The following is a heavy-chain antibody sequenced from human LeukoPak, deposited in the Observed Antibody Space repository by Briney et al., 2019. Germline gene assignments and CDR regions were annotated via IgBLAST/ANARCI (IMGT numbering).Heavy chain of an antibody. CDR2: MNPNSGNT. J-gene: IGHJ6*04. CDR3: ARAKDYGEHNYYYGMDV. V-gene: IGHV1-8*01. D-gene: IGHD4-17*01. Sequence: ASVKVSCKASGYTFTSYDINWVRQATGQGLEWMGWMNPNSGNTGYAQKFQGRVTMTRNTSISTAYMELSSLRSEDTAVYYCARAKDYGEHNYYYGMDVWGKGTTVTVSS. CDR1: GYTFTSYD.